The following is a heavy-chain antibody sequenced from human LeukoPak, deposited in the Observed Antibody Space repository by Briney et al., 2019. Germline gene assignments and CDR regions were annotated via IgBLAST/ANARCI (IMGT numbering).Heavy chain of an antibody. CDR1: GYSFTTYA. V-gene: IGHV1-18*01. CDR2: ISAYNGNT. CDR3: ARGYGLFPFDY. J-gene: IGHJ4*02. Sequence: ASVKVSCKASGYSFTTYAMNWVRQAPGQGLEWVGWISAYNGNTNYAQKLQGRVTMTTDTSTSTAYMELRSLRSDDTAVYYCARGYGLFPFDYWGQGTLVTVSS. D-gene: IGHD5-18*01.